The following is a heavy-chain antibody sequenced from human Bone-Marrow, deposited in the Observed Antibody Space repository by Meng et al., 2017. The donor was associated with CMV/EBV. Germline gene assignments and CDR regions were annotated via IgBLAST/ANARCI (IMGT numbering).Heavy chain of an antibody. Sequence: QVQLQESGPGLVKPSPTLSLTCTVSGGSISGGDYYWSWIRQPPGKGLEWIGYIYYSGSTYYNPSLKSRVTISVDTSKNQFSLKLSSVTAADTAVYYCARDRRHSSGWSEPFDYWGQGTLVTVSS. V-gene: IGHV4-30-4*08. J-gene: IGHJ4*02. CDR3: ARDRRHSSGWSEPFDY. CDR2: IYYSGST. CDR1: GGSISGGDYY. D-gene: IGHD6-19*01.